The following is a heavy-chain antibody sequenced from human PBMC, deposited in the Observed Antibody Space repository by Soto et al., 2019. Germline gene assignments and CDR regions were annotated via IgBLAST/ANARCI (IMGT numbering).Heavy chain of an antibody. V-gene: IGHV3-30-3*01. D-gene: IGHD7-27*01. J-gene: IGHJ4*02. CDR2: ISYDGTNK. CDR3: ARDPKTSGGQHWAFNYFDS. CDR1: LFSFSISP. Sequence: GGSLRLTCAASLFSFSISPMHWVRQSPGKGPEWVALISYDGTNKFYADSVKGRFTISRDNSKSTLYLQVDSLRPEDAAVYYCARDPKTSGGQHWAFNYFDSWGQGTLVTVSS.